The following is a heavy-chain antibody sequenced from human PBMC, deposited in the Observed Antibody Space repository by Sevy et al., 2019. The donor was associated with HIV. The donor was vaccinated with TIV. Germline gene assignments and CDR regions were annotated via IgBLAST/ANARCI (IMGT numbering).Heavy chain of an antibody. D-gene: IGHD3-10*01. V-gene: IGHV3-21*01. CDR2: ISSSSSYI. Sequence: GGSLRLSCAASGFTFSSYSMNWVRQAPGKGLEWVSSISSSSSYIYYADSVKGRFTISRDNAKNSLYLQMNSLRAEDTAVYYCARDRSGGALLWFGEQIWRGSEIDYWGQGTLVTVSS. J-gene: IGHJ4*02. CDR1: GFTFSSYS. CDR3: ARDRSGGALLWFGEQIWRGSEIDY.